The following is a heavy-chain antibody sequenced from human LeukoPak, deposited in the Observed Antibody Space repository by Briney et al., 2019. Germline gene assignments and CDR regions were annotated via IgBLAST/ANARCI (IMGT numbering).Heavy chain of an antibody. CDR1: GFTFRDYF. V-gene: IGHV3-11*01. CDR3: ARALNDALDI. Sequence: GGSLRLSCADSGFTFRDYFVIWIRQALGKGLGCVSYTSSSGGSIYYTDSVKGGFTISRNNAKNLLFLQRNSLRAGDTAVYDCARALNDALDIWGRGKTVSVSS. D-gene: IGHD3-9*01. CDR2: TSSSGGSI. J-gene: IGHJ3*02.